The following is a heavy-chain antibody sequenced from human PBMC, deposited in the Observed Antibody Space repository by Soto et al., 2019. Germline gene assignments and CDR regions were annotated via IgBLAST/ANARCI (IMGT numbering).Heavy chain of an antibody. V-gene: IGHV3-23*01. CDR3: AHPRGYGVLDAVDI. CDR1: GFIFSPYA. J-gene: IGHJ3*02. Sequence: GGALRVLSAASGFIFSPYAMNWVRQAPGKGLECVSAISNTGGSTFYAESVRGRFTISRDNSINTLYLQMTSLRTEDTAVYYCAHPRGYGVLDAVDIRGQGTMVTVSS. CDR2: ISNTGGST. D-gene: IGHD4-17*01.